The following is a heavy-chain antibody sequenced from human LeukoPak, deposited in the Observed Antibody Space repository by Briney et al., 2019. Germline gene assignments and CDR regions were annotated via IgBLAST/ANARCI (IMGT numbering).Heavy chain of an antibody. J-gene: IGHJ4*02. CDR1: GGSISSGSYY. D-gene: IGHD6-6*01. CDR3: AVGSQLVNY. Sequence: SETLSLTCTVSGGSISSGSYYWSWIRQPAGKGLEWIGRIYTSGSTNYNPSLKSRVTISVDTSKNQFSLKLSSVTAADTAVYYCAVGSQLVNYWGQGTLVTVSS. CDR2: IYTSGST. V-gene: IGHV4-61*02.